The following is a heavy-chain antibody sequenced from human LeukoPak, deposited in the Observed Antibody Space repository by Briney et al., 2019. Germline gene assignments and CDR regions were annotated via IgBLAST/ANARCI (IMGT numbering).Heavy chain of an antibody. CDR1: GDSVSSNSVT. J-gene: IGHJ4*02. CDR2: TYYRSKWYN. CDR3: VRLIGNSWLDY. D-gene: IGHD6-13*01. Sequence: SQTLSLTCAISGDSVSSNSVTWNWIRQSPSRGLEWLGRTYYRSKWYNDYAVSVQGRITINADTSENHLSLQLNSVTPEDTAVYYCVRLIGNSWLDYWGQGTLVTVSS. V-gene: IGHV6-1*01.